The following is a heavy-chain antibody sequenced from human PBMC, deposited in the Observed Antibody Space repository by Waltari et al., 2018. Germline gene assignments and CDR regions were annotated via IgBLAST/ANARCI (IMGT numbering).Heavy chain of an antibody. V-gene: IGHV3-53*01. CDR1: AFSVRSHD. CDR2: VTSDDKT. Sequence: EVQLVESGGGLIQPGGSLSLSCTASAFSVRSHDMTWVRQAPGKGLEWLSIVTSDDKTYYADSVKGRFTISRDNSKNTLYLEMSSLTAEDTAVYYCARDKGVEPTTRFDYWGQGTLVTVSS. J-gene: IGHJ4*02. D-gene: IGHD1-26*01. CDR3: ARDKGVEPTTRFDY.